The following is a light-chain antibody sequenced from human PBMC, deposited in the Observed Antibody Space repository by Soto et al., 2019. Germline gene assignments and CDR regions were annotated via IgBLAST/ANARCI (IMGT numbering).Light chain of an antibody. CDR1: QDIMSY. J-gene: IGKJ5*01. CDR2: AAS. Sequence: DIQLTQSPSFLSASVGDRVTITCRASQDIMSYLGWFQQKPGKAPKLLIYAASNLQSGVPSRFSGSGSGTEFTLTISSLQPEDFATYYCQQLDSYPLTFGQGTRLEIK. V-gene: IGKV1-9*01. CDR3: QQLDSYPLT.